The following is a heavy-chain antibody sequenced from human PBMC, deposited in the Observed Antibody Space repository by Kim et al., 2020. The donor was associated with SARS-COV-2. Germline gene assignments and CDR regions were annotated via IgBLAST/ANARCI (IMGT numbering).Heavy chain of an antibody. CDR2: IYHSGST. CDR3: ARGANMLEEGNWFDP. D-gene: IGHD2-8*01. CDR1: GGPISSSNW. J-gene: IGHJ5*02. Sequence: SETLSLTCAVSGGPISSSNWWSWVRQPPGKGLEWIGEIYHSGSTNYNPSLKSRVTISVDKTKNQISLKLSSVTAADTAVYYCARGANMLEEGNWFDPWGQGTLVTVSS. V-gene: IGHV4-4*02.